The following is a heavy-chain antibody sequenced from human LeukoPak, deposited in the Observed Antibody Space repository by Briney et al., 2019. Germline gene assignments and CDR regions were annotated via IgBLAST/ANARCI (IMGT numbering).Heavy chain of an antibody. CDR1: GFTFSGSA. V-gene: IGHV3-73*01. J-gene: IGHJ4*02. CDR2: IRSKANSYAT. CDR3: TSLAYGSGSPDY. D-gene: IGHD3-10*01. Sequence: GGSLRLSCAATGFTFSGSAMHWVRQASGKGLEWVGRIRSKANSYATAYAASVKGRFTISRDDSKNTAYLQMNSLKTEDTAVYYCTSLAYGSGSPDYWGQGTLVTVSS.